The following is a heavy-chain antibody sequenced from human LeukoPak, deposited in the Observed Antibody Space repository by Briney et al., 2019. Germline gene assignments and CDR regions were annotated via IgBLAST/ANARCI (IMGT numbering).Heavy chain of an antibody. J-gene: IGHJ3*02. CDR2: MNPNSGNT. D-gene: IGHD3-10*02. V-gene: IGHV1-8*01. CDR3: ARDSHVNAFDI. Sequence: MGWMNPNSGNTGYAQKFQGRVTMTRSTSINTAYMELSSLRSEDTAMYYCARDSHVNAFDIWGQGTMVTVSS.